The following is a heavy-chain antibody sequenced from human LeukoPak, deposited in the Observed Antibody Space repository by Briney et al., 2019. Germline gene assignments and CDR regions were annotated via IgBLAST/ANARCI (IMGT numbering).Heavy chain of an antibody. CDR2: IYYSGST. D-gene: IGHD3-16*02. CDR1: GGSISSSSYY. CDR3: ARLGVGGSYRFFDY. Sequence: PSETLSLTCTVSGGSISSSSYYWGWIRQPPGKGLEWIGSIYYSGSTYYNPSLKSRVIISVDTSKNQFSLKLSSVTAADTAVYYCARLGVGGSYRFFDYWGQGTLVTVSS. J-gene: IGHJ4*02. V-gene: IGHV4-39*07.